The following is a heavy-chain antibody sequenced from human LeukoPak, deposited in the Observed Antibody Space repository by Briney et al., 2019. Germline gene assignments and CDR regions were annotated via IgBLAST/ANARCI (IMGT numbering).Heavy chain of an antibody. V-gene: IGHV4-59*11. CDR1: GGSLTGHY. D-gene: IGHD3-16*01. CDR2: IHYTGST. J-gene: IGHJ5*02. CDR3: ARLHALGAEEFDP. Sequence: SETLSLTCTLPGGSLTGHYSSSIRHTPRKGVECIGYIHYTGSTSYTPSPNSRITMPVDTPNNHFSLKLTSVTATDTAVYYCARLHALGAEEFDPWGQGALVTVSS.